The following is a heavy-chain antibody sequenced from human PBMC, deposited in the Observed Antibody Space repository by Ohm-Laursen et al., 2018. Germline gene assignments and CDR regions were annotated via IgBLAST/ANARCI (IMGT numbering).Heavy chain of an antibody. CDR2: INSDGSST. D-gene: IGHD5-18*01. J-gene: IGHJ4*02. CDR1: GFTFSSYW. CDR3: VKGPGGYRYGDY. Sequence: SLRLSCTASGFTFSSYWMHWVRQAPGKGLVWVSRINSDGSSTSYADSVKGRFTISRDNSKNTLYLQMNSLRAEDTAVYSCVKGPGGYRYGDYWGQGTLVTVSS. V-gene: IGHV3-74*01.